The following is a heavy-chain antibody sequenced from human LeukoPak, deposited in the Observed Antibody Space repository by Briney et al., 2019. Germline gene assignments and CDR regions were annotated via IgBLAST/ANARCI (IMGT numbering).Heavy chain of an antibody. V-gene: IGHV3-48*03. CDR2: ISSSGSTI. D-gene: IGHD3-3*02. J-gene: IGHJ4*02. Sequence: QPGGSLRLSCAASGFTFSSYEMNWVRQAPGKGLEWVSYISSSGSTIYYADSVKGRFTISRDNAKNSLYLQMNSLRAEDTAVYYCAKGSHSVLAVTEWGQGTLVTVSS. CDR3: AKGSHSVLAVTE. CDR1: GFTFSSYE.